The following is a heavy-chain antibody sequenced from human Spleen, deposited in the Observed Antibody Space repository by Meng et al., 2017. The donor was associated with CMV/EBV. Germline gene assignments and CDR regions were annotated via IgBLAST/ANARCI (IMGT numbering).Heavy chain of an antibody. D-gene: IGHD1-20*01. Sequence: SCKASGGTFSSYTISWVRQAPGQGLEWMGRMIPILGIANYAQKFQGRVTITADKSTSTAYMELSSLRSEDTAVYYCARDSITGSDYWGQGTLVTVSS. CDR2: MIPILGIA. J-gene: IGHJ4*02. CDR1: GGTFSSYT. V-gene: IGHV1-69*04. CDR3: ARDSITGSDY.